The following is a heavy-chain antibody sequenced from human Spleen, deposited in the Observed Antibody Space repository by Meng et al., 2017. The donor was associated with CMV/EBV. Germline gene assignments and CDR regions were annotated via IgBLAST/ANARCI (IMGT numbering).Heavy chain of an antibody. D-gene: IGHD2-21*01. Sequence: SETLSLTCAVYGGSFSAYYWGWIRQPPGKGLEWIGAIYHSGSTFYNPSLKSRVTISVDTSKNQFSLRLTSVTAADTAMYFCATAYCGGDCQFDYWGQGTLVTVSS. CDR2: IYHSGST. V-gene: IGHV4-34*01. CDR3: ATAYCGGDCQFDY. CDR1: GGSFSAYY. J-gene: IGHJ4*02.